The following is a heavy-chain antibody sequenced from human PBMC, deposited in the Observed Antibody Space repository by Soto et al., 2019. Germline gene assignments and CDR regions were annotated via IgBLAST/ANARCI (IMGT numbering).Heavy chain of an antibody. CDR3: ARGTSIVLVPAAMRFDP. CDR1: GFTFSSYA. Sequence: LGGSLRLSCAASGFTFSSYAMEWVRQAPGKGLEWVAFISYDGSKKYYTDSVKGRFTISRDNSKNTLYLQMNSLRVEDTAVYYCARGTSIVLVPAAMRFDPWGQGTVVTVSS. J-gene: IGHJ5*02. V-gene: IGHV3-30-3*01. CDR2: ISYDGSKK. D-gene: IGHD2-2*01.